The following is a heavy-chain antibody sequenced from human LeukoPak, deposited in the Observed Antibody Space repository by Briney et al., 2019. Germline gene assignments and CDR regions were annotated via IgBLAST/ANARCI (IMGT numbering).Heavy chain of an antibody. CDR2: INSDGSST. J-gene: IGHJ4*02. V-gene: IGHV3-74*01. D-gene: IGHD3-22*01. CDR3: ARAEGYYYDSSGYYYY. Sequence: PGGSLRLSCAASGFTFSSYWMHWVRQAPGKGLVWVSRINSDGSSTSYADSVKGRFTISRDNSKNTLYLQMNRLRAEDTAAYYCARAEGYYYDSSGYYYYWGQGTLVTVSS. CDR1: GFTFSSYW.